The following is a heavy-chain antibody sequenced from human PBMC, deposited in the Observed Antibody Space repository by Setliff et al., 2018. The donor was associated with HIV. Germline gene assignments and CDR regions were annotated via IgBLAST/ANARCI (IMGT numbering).Heavy chain of an antibody. J-gene: IGHJ5*01. D-gene: IGHD2-2*01. V-gene: IGHV4-4*09. CDR1: GDSISSYS. CDR3: ARRVLQDSTITSSNWFDS. CDR2: VYASGET. Sequence: SETLSLTCTVSGDSISSYSWNWIRQPPGRGLEWIGYVYASGETSYNPSLKSRVTMPTDTSRNQFFLNLNYATAADTAVYFCARRVLQDSTITSSNWFDSWGQGTLVTVSS.